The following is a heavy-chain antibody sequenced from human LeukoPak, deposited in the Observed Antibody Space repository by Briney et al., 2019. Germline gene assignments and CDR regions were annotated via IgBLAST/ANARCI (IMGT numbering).Heavy chain of an antibody. CDR3: ARDAIAARPSYCYYYYYMDV. V-gene: IGHV3-30*01. Sequence: GGSVRLSCAASGFPFSSYAMHWVRQAPGKGLEWVAVISYDGSNKYYADSVKGRFTISRDNSKNTLYLQMNSLGAEDTAVYYCARDAIAARPSYCYYYYYMDVWGKGTTVTVSS. CDR2: ISYDGSNK. J-gene: IGHJ6*03. D-gene: IGHD6-6*01. CDR1: GFPFSSYA.